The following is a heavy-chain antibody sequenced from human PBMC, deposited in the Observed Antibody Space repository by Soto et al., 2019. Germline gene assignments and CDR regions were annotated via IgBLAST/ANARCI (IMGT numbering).Heavy chain of an antibody. V-gene: IGHV4-39*01. Sequence: ETLALTCTVAGGSISSSSYYWGWIRQPAGKGLEWIGSIYYSGSTYYNPSLKSRVTISVDTSKNQFSLKLSSVTAADTAVYYCARHISQLVPYCYYCGMDVWGQGTTVTVSS. J-gene: IGHJ6*02. CDR1: GGSISSSSYY. CDR2: IYYSGST. CDR3: ARHISQLVPYCYYCGMDV. D-gene: IGHD6-6*01.